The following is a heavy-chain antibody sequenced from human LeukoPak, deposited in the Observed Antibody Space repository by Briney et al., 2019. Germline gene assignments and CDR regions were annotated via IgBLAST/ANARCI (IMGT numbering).Heavy chain of an antibody. CDR2: IYYSGST. Sequence: SETLSLTCAVSGGSISSSNWWSWVRQPPGKGLECIGSIYYSGSTYYNPSLKSRVTISVDTSKNQFSLKLSSVTAADTAVYYCARGYYYCSGGSCFDAFDIWGQGTMVTVSS. D-gene: IGHD2-15*01. CDR1: GGSISSSNW. J-gene: IGHJ3*02. V-gene: IGHV4-39*01. CDR3: ARGYYYCSGGSCFDAFDI.